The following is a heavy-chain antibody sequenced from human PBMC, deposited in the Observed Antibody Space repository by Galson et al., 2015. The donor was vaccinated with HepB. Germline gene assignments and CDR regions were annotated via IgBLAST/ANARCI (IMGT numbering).Heavy chain of an antibody. Sequence: SLRLSCAAEGFTFSDYYMSWIRQAPGKGLEWLSYISGSNSYTNYADSVKGRFTISRDNANNSLYLQMNSLRAEDTAVYYCVRGFKSPDYGYIWGSYRDDAFDFWGQGTMVTVSS. CDR3: VRGFKSPDYGYIWGSYRDDAFDF. CDR1: GFTFSDYY. CDR2: ISGSNSYT. J-gene: IGHJ3*01. V-gene: IGHV3-11*06. D-gene: IGHD3-16*02.